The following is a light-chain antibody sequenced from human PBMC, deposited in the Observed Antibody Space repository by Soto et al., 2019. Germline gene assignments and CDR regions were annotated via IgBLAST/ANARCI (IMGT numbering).Light chain of an antibody. CDR1: QNLRSS. J-gene: IGKJ1*01. Sequence: VMTQSPATLSVSPGERATLSCRASQNLRSSLAWYQQKPGQAPRLLIYGASTRATGIPARLSGSGSGTEFTLTISSLQSEDFAFYFCQQYNIWPQTFGQGTKVDIK. V-gene: IGKV3-15*01. CDR3: QQYNIWPQT. CDR2: GAS.